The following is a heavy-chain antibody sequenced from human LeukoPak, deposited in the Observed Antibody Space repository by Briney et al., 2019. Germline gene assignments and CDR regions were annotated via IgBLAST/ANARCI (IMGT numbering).Heavy chain of an antibody. D-gene: IGHD5-12*01. J-gene: IGHJ4*02. V-gene: IGHV3-11*06. CDR3: AREVGYSGYDDNYFDY. Sequence: GGSLRLSCAASGFTFSDYYMSWIRQAPGKGLEWVSYISSSSSYTNYADSVKGRFTISRDNAKNSLYLQMNSLRAEGTAVYYCAREVGYSGYDDNYFDYWGQGTLVTVSS. CDR1: GFTFSDYY. CDR2: ISSSSSYT.